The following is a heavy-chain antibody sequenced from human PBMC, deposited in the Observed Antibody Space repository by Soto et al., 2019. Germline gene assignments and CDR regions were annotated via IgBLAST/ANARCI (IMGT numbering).Heavy chain of an antibody. V-gene: IGHV4-59*08. J-gene: IGHJ1*01. Sequence: SENLALTCTVSGDSISSYYWSWIRQPPGKGLEWIGYISYTGITNYNPSLKSRVTMSVDTSKNQFSLKMTSVTAADTAVYYCAKNLPRPGLFHYWGQGTLVIGSA. D-gene: IGHD2-2*01. CDR3: AKNLPRPGLFHY. CDR1: GDSISSYY. CDR2: ISYTGIT.